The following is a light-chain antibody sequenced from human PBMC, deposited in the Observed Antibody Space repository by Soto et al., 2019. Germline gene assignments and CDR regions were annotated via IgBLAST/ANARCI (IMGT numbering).Light chain of an antibody. CDR3: QQYNSHPYA. J-gene: IGKJ2*01. Sequence: DIQMTQSPSTLSASVGARVTLTCRASQSISIWLAWYQQKPGKVPSLLIYKASSLHNGVSSRFSGSGSGTEFTLTISSLQPDDFATYYCQQYNSHPYAFGQGTKLEIK. V-gene: IGKV1-5*03. CDR2: KAS. CDR1: QSISIW.